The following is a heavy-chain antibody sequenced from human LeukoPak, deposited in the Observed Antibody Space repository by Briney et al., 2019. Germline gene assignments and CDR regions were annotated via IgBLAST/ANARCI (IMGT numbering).Heavy chain of an antibody. J-gene: IGHJ4*02. V-gene: IGHV4-59*08. CDR2: IYYSGSN. CDR1: GGSISSYY. D-gene: IGHD4-17*01. Sequence: SGTLSLTRTVSGGSISSYYWSWIRQPPGKGLEWIGYIYYSGSNNYNPSLRSRVTISVDTSKNQFFLKLSSVTAADTAVYYCARGGNYGDYDGYFDYWGQGTLVTVSS. CDR3: ARGGNYGDYDGYFDY.